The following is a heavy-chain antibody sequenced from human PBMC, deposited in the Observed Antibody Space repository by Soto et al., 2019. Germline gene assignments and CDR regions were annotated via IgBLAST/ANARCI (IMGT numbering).Heavy chain of an antibody. Sequence: QITLNESGPTVVNPAETLTLTCTFSGFSLTTSGVGVGWIRQSPGKAPEWLALIYWDDDKRYNASLKSRLTITKDTSKNQVVLTMASVDPADTATYYCAHRILRTVFGLVTTTAIYFDFWGQGTPVVVSS. J-gene: IGHJ4*02. CDR2: IYWDDDK. V-gene: IGHV2-5*02. CDR1: GFSLTTSGVG. CDR3: AHRILRTVFGLVTTTAIYFDF. D-gene: IGHD3-3*01.